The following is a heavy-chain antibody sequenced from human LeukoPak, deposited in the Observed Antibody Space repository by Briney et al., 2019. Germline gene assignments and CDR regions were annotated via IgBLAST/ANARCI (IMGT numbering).Heavy chain of an antibody. CDR2: IWYDGSNK. D-gene: IGHD3-22*01. V-gene: IGHV3-33*01. Sequence: GGSQRLSCAASGFTFSSYGMHWVRQAPGKGLEWVAVIWYDGSNKYYADSVKGRFTISRDNSKNTLYLQMNSLRAEDTAVYYCARGSHYYDSSGYYYFQHWGQGTLVTVSS. CDR3: ARGSHYYDSSGYYYFQH. J-gene: IGHJ1*01. CDR1: GFTFSSYG.